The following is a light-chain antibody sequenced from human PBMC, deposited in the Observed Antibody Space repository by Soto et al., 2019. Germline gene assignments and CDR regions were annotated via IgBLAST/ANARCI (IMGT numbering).Light chain of an antibody. CDR2: GAS. CDR1: QSVSSGY. CDR3: QQYGDSLLT. Sequence: EIVLTQSPGTLSLSPGDGATLSCRASQSVSSGYLAWYQQKPGQAPRLLIYGASRRATGIPDRFSGSGSGTDFTLIISRLEPEDFAVYYCQQYGDSLLTFGQGTKVDIK. V-gene: IGKV3-20*01. J-gene: IGKJ1*01.